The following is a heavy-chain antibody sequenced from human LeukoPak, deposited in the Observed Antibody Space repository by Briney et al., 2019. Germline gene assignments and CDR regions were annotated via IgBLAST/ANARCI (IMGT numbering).Heavy chain of an antibody. CDR3: ARDNLAPSGVKYFHL. CDR1: GGTFSFYS. J-gene: IGHJ1*01. CDR2: IIPKFGST. D-gene: IGHD3-16*02. Sequence: SVKVSCKASGGTFSFYSLNWVRQAPGQGLEWMGGIIPKFGSTNYAQKFHDRLSITTDESTTTAYMELSSLRSEDTALYFCARDNLAPSGVKYFHLWGPGTLVTVSS. V-gene: IGHV1-69*05.